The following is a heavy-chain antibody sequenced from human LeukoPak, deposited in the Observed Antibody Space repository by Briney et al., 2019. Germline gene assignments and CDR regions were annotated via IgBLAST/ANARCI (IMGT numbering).Heavy chain of an antibody. J-gene: IGHJ4*02. CDR3: ARVNYSPYYYGSGSYGVIDY. V-gene: IGHV3-30*04. Sequence: GGSLRLSCAASGFTFSSYAMHWVRQAPGKGLEWVAVISYDGSNKYYADSVKGRFTISRDNSKNTLYLQMNSLRAEDTAVYYCARVNYSPYYYGSGSYGVIDYWGQGTLVTVSS. D-gene: IGHD3-10*01. CDR1: GFTFSSYA. CDR2: ISYDGSNK.